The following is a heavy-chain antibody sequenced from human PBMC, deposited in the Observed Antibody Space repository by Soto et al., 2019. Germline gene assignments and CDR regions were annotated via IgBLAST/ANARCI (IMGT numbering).Heavy chain of an antibody. Sequence: GGSLRLSCAASGFTFSSYSMSWVRHAPGKGLEWVSAISGSGGSTYYADSVKGRFTISRDNSKNTLYLQMNSLRAEDTAVYYCAKDPSSSWYGRDWFDPWGQGTLVTVSS. CDR1: GFTFSSYS. CDR2: ISGSGGST. CDR3: AKDPSSSWYGRDWFDP. J-gene: IGHJ5*02. V-gene: IGHV3-23*01. D-gene: IGHD6-13*01.